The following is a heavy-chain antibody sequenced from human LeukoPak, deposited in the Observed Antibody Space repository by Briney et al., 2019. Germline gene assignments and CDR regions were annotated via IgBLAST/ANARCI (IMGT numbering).Heavy chain of an antibody. V-gene: IGHV1-8*01. CDR2: MNPNSGNT. Sequence: GSSVKVSCKASGYTFTSYDINWVRQATGQGLEWMGWMNPNSGNTGYAQKFQGRVTMTRNTSISTAYMELSSLRSEDTAVYYCARGRGYSGYEDYWGQGTLVTVSS. CDR3: ARGRGYSGYEDY. CDR1: GYTFTSYD. J-gene: IGHJ4*02. D-gene: IGHD5-12*01.